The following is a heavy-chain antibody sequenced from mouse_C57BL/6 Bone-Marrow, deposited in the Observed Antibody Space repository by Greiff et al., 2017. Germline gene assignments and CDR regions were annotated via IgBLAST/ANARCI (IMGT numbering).Heavy chain of an antibody. CDR3: AKGSYDSNSYWYFAV. V-gene: IGHV2-3*01. Sequence: QVQLKQSSPSLVAPPQLLPITSPLSAFPSTSSGVSFVRQPPGKGLEWLGVIWGDGSTNYPSALISRLGISKDNSKSQVFLKLNSLQTDDTATYYCAKGSYDSNSYWYFAVRRTADTGTV. D-gene: IGHD2-5*01. CDR2: IWGDGST. CDR1: AFPSTSSG. J-gene: IGHJ1*03.